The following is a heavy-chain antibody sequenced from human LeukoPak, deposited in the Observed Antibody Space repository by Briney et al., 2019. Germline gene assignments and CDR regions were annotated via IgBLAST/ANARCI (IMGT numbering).Heavy chain of an antibody. D-gene: IGHD1-26*01. J-gene: IGHJ4*02. V-gene: IGHV3-53*04. CDR2: IYSGGST. CDR1: GFTVSSNY. Sequence: SGGSLRLSCAASGFTVSSNYMSWVRQAPGKGLEWVSVIYSGGSTYYADSVKGRFTISRHNSKNTLYLQMNSLRAEDTAVYYCARGLRKIVESYFDYWGQGTLVTVSS. CDR3: ARGLRKIVESYFDY.